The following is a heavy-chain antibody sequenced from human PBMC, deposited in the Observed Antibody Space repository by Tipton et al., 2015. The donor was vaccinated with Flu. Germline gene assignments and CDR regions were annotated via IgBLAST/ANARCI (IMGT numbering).Heavy chain of an antibody. CDR2: LFPGVTN. V-gene: IGHV4-59*01. CDR1: DNSISGFY. J-gene: IGHJ4*02. CDR3: SRGPDNAKTLT. Sequence: LSCTVSDNSISGFYWSWLRQTPGKGLEYVAHLFPGVTNYYSPSFRGRVWISMDMSKREFSLTMDSVTTADTAIYFCSRGPDNAKTLTWGRGILVTVSS. D-gene: IGHD1-1*01.